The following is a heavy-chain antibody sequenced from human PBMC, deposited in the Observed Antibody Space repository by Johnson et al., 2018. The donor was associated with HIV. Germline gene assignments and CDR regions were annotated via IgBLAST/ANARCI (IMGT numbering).Heavy chain of an antibody. D-gene: IGHD4-17*01. Sequence: VQLVESGGGLVQPGRSLRLSCAASGFTFDDYAMHWVRQAPGKGLEWVSGISWNSGSIGYADSVKGRFTISRDNAKNSLYLQMNSLRAEDTALYYCAKDRHDYGDLDAFGIWGQGTMVTVSS. CDR3: AKDRHDYGDLDAFGI. V-gene: IGHV3-9*01. CDR1: GFTFDDYA. CDR2: ISWNSGSI. J-gene: IGHJ3*02.